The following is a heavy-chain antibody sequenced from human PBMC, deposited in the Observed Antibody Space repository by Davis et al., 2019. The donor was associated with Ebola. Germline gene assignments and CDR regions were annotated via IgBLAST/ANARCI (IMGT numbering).Heavy chain of an antibody. CDR2: ISGSGGST. CDR1: GFTFSSYA. D-gene: IGHD4-17*01. V-gene: IGHV3-23*01. Sequence: GGSLRLSCAASGFTFSSYAMNWVRQAPGKGLEWVSAISGSGGSTYYADSVKGRFTISRDNSKNTLYLQMNSLRAEDTAVYYCARDSGDYRSLYYYGMDVWGQGTTVTVSS. CDR3: ARDSGDYRSLYYYGMDV. J-gene: IGHJ6*02.